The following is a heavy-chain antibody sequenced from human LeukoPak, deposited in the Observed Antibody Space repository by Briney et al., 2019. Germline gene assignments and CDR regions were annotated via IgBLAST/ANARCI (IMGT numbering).Heavy chain of an antibody. CDR1: GGSFSGYY. D-gene: IGHD2-2*01. Sequence: PSETLSLTCAVYGGSFSGYYWSWIRQPPGKGLEWIGHIFYSGNTYYNPSLRSRVTISVDTSKNQFSLHLSSVTAADTATYYCARRGITYSSSFFAFWGQGTLVTVSS. CDR3: ARRGITYSSSFFAF. J-gene: IGHJ4*02. V-gene: IGHV4-34*12. CDR2: IFYSGNT.